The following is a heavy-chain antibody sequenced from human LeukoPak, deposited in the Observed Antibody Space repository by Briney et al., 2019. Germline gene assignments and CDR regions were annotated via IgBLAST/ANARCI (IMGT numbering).Heavy chain of an antibody. CDR1: GFTFNSYE. D-gene: IGHD3-9*01. CDR2: INSDGRGT. Sequence: GGSLRLSCAASGFTFNSYEINWVRQAPGKGLMWVSRINSDGRGTNYADSVKGRFTISRDNAKNTVYLQMNSLRVEDTAVYYCARAGRGLRYFDWLTHDYWGQGTLVTVSS. V-gene: IGHV3-74*01. J-gene: IGHJ4*02. CDR3: ARAGRGLRYFDWLTHDY.